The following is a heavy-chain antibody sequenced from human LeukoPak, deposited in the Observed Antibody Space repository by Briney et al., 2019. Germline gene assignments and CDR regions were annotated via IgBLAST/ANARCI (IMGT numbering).Heavy chain of an antibody. J-gene: IGHJ6*02. CDR3: AKGYCSGGSCYRFSGMDV. V-gene: IGHV3-23*01. CDR2: ISGSGGST. D-gene: IGHD2-15*01. CDR1: GFTFSSYA. Sequence: PGGSLRLSCAASGFTFSSYAMSWVRQAPGKGLEWVSAISGSGGSTYYADSVKGRFTISRDNSKNTLYLQMNSLRAEDTAVYYCAKGYCSGGSCYRFSGMDVWGQGTTVTVSS.